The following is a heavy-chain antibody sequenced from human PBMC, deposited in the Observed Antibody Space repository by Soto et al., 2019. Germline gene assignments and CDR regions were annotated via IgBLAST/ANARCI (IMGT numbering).Heavy chain of an antibody. D-gene: IGHD6-19*01. CDR2: IKQDGSEK. V-gene: IGHV3-7*05. J-gene: IGHJ4*02. CDR3: ARESSGWYRYFDY. Sequence: HPGGSLRLSCAASGFTFSSYWMSWVRQAPGKGLEWVANIKQDGSEKYYVDSVKGRFTISRDNAKNSLYLQMNSLRAEDTDVYYCARESSGWYRYFDYWGQGTLVIVSS. CDR1: GFTFSSYW.